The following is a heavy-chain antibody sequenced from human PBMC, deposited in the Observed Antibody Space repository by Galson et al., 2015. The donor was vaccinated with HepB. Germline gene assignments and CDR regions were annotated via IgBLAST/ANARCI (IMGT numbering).Heavy chain of an antibody. CDR1: GFTFSSYA. Sequence: SLRLSCAASGFTFSSYAMSWVRQAPGKGLEWVSAISGSGGSTYYADSVKGRFTISRDNSKNTLYLQMNSLRAEDTAIYYCAKEEGPYYDFWSGYDNYYYMDVWGKGTTVTVSS. CDR3: AKEEGPYYDFWSGYDNYYYMDV. V-gene: IGHV3-23*01. CDR2: ISGSGGST. D-gene: IGHD3-3*01. J-gene: IGHJ6*03.